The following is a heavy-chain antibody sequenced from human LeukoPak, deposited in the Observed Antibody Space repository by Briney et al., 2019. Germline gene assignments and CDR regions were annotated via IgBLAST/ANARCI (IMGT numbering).Heavy chain of an antibody. CDR2: INQSGST. CDR1: GASFSSYY. Sequence: SETLSLTCAVNGASFSSYYWSWIRQPPGKGLEWIGEINQSGSTHYNASLKSRLTISEDTSKNQFSLRLSSVTAADTAVYYCARGDYYYYMDVWGKGTTVIVSS. CDR3: ARGDYYYYMDV. V-gene: IGHV4-34*01. J-gene: IGHJ6*03.